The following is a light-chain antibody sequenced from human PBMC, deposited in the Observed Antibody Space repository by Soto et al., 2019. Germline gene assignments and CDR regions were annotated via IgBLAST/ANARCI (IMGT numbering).Light chain of an antibody. Sequence: EIVLTQSPATLSLSPGERATLSCRASHNGNSYLAWYQQKPGQAPRLLIHDASHRAPGIPARFSGSGSGTDFTLTISSLEPEDFAVYFCQHRYGFTFGPGTKVDSK. J-gene: IGKJ3*01. CDR2: DAS. V-gene: IGKV3-11*01. CDR3: QHRYGFT. CDR1: HNGNSY.